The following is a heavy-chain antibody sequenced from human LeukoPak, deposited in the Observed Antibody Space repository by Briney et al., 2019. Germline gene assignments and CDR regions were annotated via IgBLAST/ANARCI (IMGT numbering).Heavy chain of an antibody. Sequence: ASVKVSCKASGYTFTDYYIHWVRQAPGQGLEWMGWINPNSGGTNYAQKFQGRVTMTRDTSISTAYMELSRLRSEDTAMYYCARAFNSIQPLDYWGQGTLVTVSS. CDR1: GYTFTDYY. V-gene: IGHV1-2*02. CDR2: INPNSGGT. CDR3: ARAFNSIQPLDY. D-gene: IGHD4-11*01. J-gene: IGHJ4*02.